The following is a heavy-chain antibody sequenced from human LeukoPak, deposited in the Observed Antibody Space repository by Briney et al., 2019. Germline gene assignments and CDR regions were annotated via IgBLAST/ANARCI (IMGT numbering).Heavy chain of an antibody. CDR1: GFTFSGYL. CDR2: IKSDGKSI. J-gene: IGHJ4*02. CDR3: ARDWSGSLDY. D-gene: IGHD1-26*01. Sequence: GGSLRLSCAASGFTFSGYLMHWVRQAPGKGLVWVSHIKSDGKSIRYADSVKGRFTISRDNAKNTLYLQMNSLRAEDTAVYYCARDWSGSLDYWGQGTLVTVSS. V-gene: IGHV3-74*01.